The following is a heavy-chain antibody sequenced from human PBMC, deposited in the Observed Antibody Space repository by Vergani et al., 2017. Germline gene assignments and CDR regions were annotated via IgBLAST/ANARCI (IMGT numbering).Heavy chain of an antibody. CDR2: IYWDDDK. D-gene: IGHD2-21*02. J-gene: IGHJ3*02. Sequence: QITLQESGPTLVKPTQTLTLTCTFSGFSLSTSGVGVGWIRQPPGKALEWLALIYWDDDKRYSPSLKSRLTITKDTSKNQVVLTMTNMDPVDTATYYCAHSNPEVTAVAPDAFDIWGQGTMVTVAS. CDR3: AHSNPEVTAVAPDAFDI. CDR1: GFSLSTSGVG. V-gene: IGHV2-5*02.